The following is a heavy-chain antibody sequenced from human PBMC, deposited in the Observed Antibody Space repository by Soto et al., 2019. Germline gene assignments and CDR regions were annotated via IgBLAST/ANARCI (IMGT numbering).Heavy chain of an antibody. CDR1: GGSVSSGSYY. V-gene: IGHV4-61*03. CDR3: ARLEVGLDY. D-gene: IGHD2-2*01. J-gene: IGHJ4*02. Sequence: QVQLQESGPGLVKPSETLYLTCKVSGGSVSSGSYYWSWIRQSPGKGLEWIGYVYYTGGTKYNPSLQSRVTISADTSRNHFSLKLTSVTAADTAVYYCARLEVGLDYWGQGILVTVSS. CDR2: VYYTGGT.